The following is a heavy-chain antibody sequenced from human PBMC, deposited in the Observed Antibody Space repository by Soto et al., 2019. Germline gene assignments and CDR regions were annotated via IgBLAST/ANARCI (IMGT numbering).Heavy chain of an antibody. D-gene: IGHD3-10*01. CDR1: GGSSGGYQ. V-gene: IGHV4-34*01. Sequence: QVQLQQWGAGLLKPSETLSLTCAVYGGSSGGYQWTWIRQIPGKGLEWIGEINDSGNINYNPSLKSRVTILVDTPKKQISLKLSSVTAADTAVYYCARGLILWFGELSRRGGYYYYMDVWGKGTTVTVSS. CDR3: ARGLILWFGELSRRGGYYYYMDV. J-gene: IGHJ6*03. CDR2: INDSGNI.